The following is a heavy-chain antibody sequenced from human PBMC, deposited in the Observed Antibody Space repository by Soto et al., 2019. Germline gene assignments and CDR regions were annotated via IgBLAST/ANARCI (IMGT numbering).Heavy chain of an antibody. J-gene: IGHJ4*02. D-gene: IGHD3-10*01. Sequence: QVQLVQSGTEVKKPGSSVKVSCKASGDTFSFFTINWVRQAPGLGIEWVGRINPIVSMSNYAQKFQGRVTMTADKSTSTDYMKLRSLRSDDTAMYFCAASYGSGYRAFDYWGQGALVTVPS. CDR2: INPIVSMS. CDR1: GDTFSFFT. V-gene: IGHV1-69*02. CDR3: AASYGSGYRAFDY.